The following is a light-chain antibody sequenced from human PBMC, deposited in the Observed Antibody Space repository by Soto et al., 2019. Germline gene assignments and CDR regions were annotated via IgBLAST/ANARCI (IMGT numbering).Light chain of an antibody. CDR1: QSISSW. V-gene: IGKV1-5*03. CDR3: QQYNGYST. J-gene: IGKJ4*01. CDR2: EAS. Sequence: DIPMTQSPSTLSASVGDRVTITCRASQSISSWLAWYQQKPGKAPKLLIHEASSLESGVPSRFSGSGFGTDFTLTISSLHPDDLAIDYGQQYNGYSTFGGGTKVEI.